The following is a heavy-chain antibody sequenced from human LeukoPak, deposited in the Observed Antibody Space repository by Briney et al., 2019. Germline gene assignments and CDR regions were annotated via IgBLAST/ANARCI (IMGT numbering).Heavy chain of an antibody. V-gene: IGHV3-11*04. CDR2: ISSSGSTI. J-gene: IGHJ2*01. CDR3: ARGPPSAYCGDDCYWYFDL. Sequence: GGSLRLSCAASGFTFSDYYMSWIRQAPGKGLEWVSYISSSGSTIYYADSVKGRFTISRDNAKNSLYLQMNSLRAEDTAVYYCARGPPSAYCGDDCYWYFDLWGRGTLVTVSS. CDR1: GFTFSDYY. D-gene: IGHD2-21*02.